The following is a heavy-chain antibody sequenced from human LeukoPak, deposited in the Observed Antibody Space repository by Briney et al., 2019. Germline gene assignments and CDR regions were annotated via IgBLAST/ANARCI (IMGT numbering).Heavy chain of an antibody. J-gene: IGHJ4*02. CDR3: ARVTTMVIDY. CDR1: GFTFSTYW. Sequence: GGSLRLSRAASGFTFSTYWMHWVRQGPGKGLVWVSLINSDGSSTTYADSVKGRFTISRDNAKNTLYLQMNSLRAEDTAVYYCARVTTMVIDYWGQGTLVTVSS. V-gene: IGHV3-74*01. CDR2: INSDGSST. D-gene: IGHD3-10*01.